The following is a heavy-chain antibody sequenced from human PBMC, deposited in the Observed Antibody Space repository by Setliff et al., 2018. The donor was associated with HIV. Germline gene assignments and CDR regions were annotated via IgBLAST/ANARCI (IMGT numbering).Heavy chain of an antibody. CDR2: IIPIFGTA. V-gene: IGHV1-69*13. J-gene: IGHJ6*03. Sequence: PSVKVSCTASGGTFSSYAISWVRQAPGQGLEWMGGIIPIFGTANYAQKFQGRVTITADESTSTAYMERSSLRSEDTAVYYCAYYYDYVWGSYRPYYYYYYMDVWGKGTTVTVSS. D-gene: IGHD3-16*02. CDR3: AYYYDYVWGSYRPYYYYYYMDV. CDR1: GGTFSSYA.